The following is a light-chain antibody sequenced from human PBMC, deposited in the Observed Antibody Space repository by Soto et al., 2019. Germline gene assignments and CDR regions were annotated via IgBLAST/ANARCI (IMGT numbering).Light chain of an antibody. CDR3: QQRSSWPRT. V-gene: IGKV3-11*01. CDR2: DAS. Sequence: ECVLTQSPATLSFSPGERATLFCRASQSISSDLAWYQQKPGQAPRLFIYDASNRVTGIPARFRGSGSGTDFTLTISTLEPEDFAVYYCQQRSSWPRTFGQGTKVDIK. CDR1: QSISSD. J-gene: IGKJ1*01.